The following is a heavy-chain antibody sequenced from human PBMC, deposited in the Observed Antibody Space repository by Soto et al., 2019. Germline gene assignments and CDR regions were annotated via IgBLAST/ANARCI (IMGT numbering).Heavy chain of an antibody. CDR1: GFSFGSYV. Sequence: PWGSLRVSCTASGFSFGSYVMHWVRQAPGKGLEWVGIIWYDGGNKYYADSVKGRFTISRDNSKNTLYLQMNSLRAEDTAVYYCARDKFLLSYWGQGTLVTVSS. V-gene: IGHV3-33*01. J-gene: IGHJ4*02. CDR3: ARDKFLLSY. D-gene: IGHD2-15*01. CDR2: IWYDGGNK.